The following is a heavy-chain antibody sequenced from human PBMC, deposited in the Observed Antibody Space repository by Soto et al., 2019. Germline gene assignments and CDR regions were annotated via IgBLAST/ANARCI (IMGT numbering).Heavy chain of an antibody. Sequence: QVQLVQSGAEVKKPGSSVRVSCKASGDTFTFYSINWVRQAPGLGLEWMGRINPILSMSNYAQRFQGRVTMTADKTTSPAYMELSSMRSEDTAMSYCASSYGSGYRAFDYWGQGALVTVSS. CDR1: GDTFTFYS. D-gene: IGHD3-10*01. CDR2: INPILSMS. J-gene: IGHJ4*02. V-gene: IGHV1-69*02. CDR3: ASSYGSGYRAFDY.